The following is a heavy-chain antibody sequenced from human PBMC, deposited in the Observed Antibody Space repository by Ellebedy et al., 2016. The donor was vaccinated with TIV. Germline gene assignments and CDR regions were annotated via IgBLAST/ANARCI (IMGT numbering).Heavy chain of an antibody. CDR1: GGSISDSS. J-gene: IGHJ5*02. Sequence: SETLSLTCTVSGGSISDSSWSLIRQAPGKGLEWIAYIHYSGSIDYSPSLKSRLTVSRDTSKNEVSLSVTSVTAADTAVYYCARDRFWGNWRYKGNWLDPWGQGTLVTVSS. D-gene: IGHD1-1*01. CDR3: ARDRFWGNWRYKGNWLDP. V-gene: IGHV4-59*01. CDR2: IHYSGSI.